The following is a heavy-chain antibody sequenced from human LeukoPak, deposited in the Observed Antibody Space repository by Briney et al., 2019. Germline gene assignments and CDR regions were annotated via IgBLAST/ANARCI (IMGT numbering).Heavy chain of an antibody. V-gene: IGHV3-21*01. CDR3: AKLILISADV. CDR1: GFTFSNYS. D-gene: IGHD3-22*01. J-gene: IGHJ4*02. CDR2: ISSSSSHT. Sequence: GGSLRLSCVASGFTFSNYSMNWVRQAPGKGLEWVSSISSSSSHTYYADSVKGRFTISRDNAKNAVYLQMNSLTADDTAVYYCAKLILISADVWGQGTLVSVSS.